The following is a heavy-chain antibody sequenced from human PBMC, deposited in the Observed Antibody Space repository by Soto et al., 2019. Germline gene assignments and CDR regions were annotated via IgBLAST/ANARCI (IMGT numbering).Heavy chain of an antibody. Sequence: QVQLVESGGGVVQPGRSLRLSCAASGFTFSSYAMHWFRQAPGKGLEWVAVISYDGSNKYYADSVKGRFTISRDNSKNTLYLQMTRLRAEDTAVYYCAREEQWPFYFDYWGQGTLVTVSS. CDR2: ISYDGSNK. J-gene: IGHJ4*02. V-gene: IGHV3-30-3*01. CDR1: GFTFSSYA. CDR3: AREEQWPFYFDY. D-gene: IGHD6-19*01.